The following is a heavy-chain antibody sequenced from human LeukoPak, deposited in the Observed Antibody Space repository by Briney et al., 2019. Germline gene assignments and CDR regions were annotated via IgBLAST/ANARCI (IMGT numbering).Heavy chain of an antibody. CDR1: GFTFSRNV. CDR3: ARGGIPTGPYYYFYYMDV. Sequence: GSSLRLSCAASGFTFSRNVMHWVRQAPGKGLEWVALISYDGNNKFYADSVKGRFTISRNNSRNTLYLQMNSLRGEDAAVYSCARGGIPTGPYYYFYYMDVWGKGTAVTVSS. V-gene: IGHV3-30*01. J-gene: IGHJ6*03. D-gene: IGHD3-10*01. CDR2: ISYDGNNK.